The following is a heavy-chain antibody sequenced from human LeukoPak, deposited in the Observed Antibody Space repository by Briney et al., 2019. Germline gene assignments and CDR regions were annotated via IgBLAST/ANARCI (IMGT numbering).Heavy chain of an antibody. CDR1: GYSIRSGYY. CDR2: IYHSGST. Sequence: SETLSLTCAVSGYSIRSGYYWGWIRQPPGKGLEWIGSIYHSGSTYYNPSLKSRVTISVDTSKNQFSLKLSSVTAADTAVYYCALGYVYGRYYCHYWGQGTLVTVSS. V-gene: IGHV4-38-2*01. D-gene: IGHD5-18*01. J-gene: IGHJ4*02. CDR3: ALGYVYGRYYCHY.